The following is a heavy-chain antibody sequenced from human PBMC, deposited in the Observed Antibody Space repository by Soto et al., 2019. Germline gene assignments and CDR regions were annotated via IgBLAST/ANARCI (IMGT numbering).Heavy chain of an antibody. Sequence: FLRLSCAGSGFTFSSYAMSWVRQAPGKGLEWVSAISGSGGSTYYADSVKGRFTISRDNSKNTLYLQMNSLRAEDTAVYYCAKVNIVVVVAATRFDYWGQGTPVTVSS. J-gene: IGHJ4*02. V-gene: IGHV3-23*01. D-gene: IGHD2-15*01. CDR3: AKVNIVVVVAATRFDY. CDR2: ISGSGGST. CDR1: GFTFSSYA.